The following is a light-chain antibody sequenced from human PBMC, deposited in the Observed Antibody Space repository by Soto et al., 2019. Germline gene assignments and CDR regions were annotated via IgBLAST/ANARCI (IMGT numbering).Light chain of an antibody. CDR1: ETISSHY. V-gene: IGKV3-20*01. CDR3: QNFGDSPFT. CDR2: GAS. J-gene: IGKJ3*01. Sequence: EIVLMQSPDTLSLSPGERATLSCRASETISSHYIAWYQQKPGQAPRLLIFGASTRATGIPDRFSGSWSGTDFTLTNSRLEPEDFAVYYCQNFGDSPFTFGPGTKVDIK.